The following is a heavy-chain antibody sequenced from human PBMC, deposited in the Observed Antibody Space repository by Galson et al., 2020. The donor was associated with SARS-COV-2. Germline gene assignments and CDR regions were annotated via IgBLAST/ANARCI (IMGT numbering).Heavy chain of an antibody. CDR2: ITPSGNI. J-gene: IGHJ4*02. CDR1: GGSFSGYY. Sequence: SQASETLSLTCAVYGGSFSGYYWGWIRQSPGKGLEWIGEITPSGNINNNPALKSRVTISKDTSKNQFSLRLRSVTAADTAMYFCARGSRDVTMVLMIATSASYYFDFWGQGSLVTVSS. CDR3: ARGSRDVTMVLMIATSASYYFDF. D-gene: IGHD2-21*01. V-gene: IGHV4-34*01.